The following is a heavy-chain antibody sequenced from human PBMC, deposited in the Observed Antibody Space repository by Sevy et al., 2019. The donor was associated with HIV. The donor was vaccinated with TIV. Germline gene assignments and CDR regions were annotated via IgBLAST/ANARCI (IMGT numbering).Heavy chain of an antibody. CDR3: ARAGTYYYDSSGYYSNWFDP. D-gene: IGHD3-22*01. Sequence: GGSLRLSCAASGFTFSSYGMHWVRQAPGKGLEWVAVIWYDGSNKYYADSVKGRFTISRDNSKNRLYLQMNSLRAEDTAVYYCARAGTYYYDSSGYYSNWFDPWGQGTLVTVSS. CDR2: IWYDGSNK. V-gene: IGHV3-33*01. CDR1: GFTFSSYG. J-gene: IGHJ5*02.